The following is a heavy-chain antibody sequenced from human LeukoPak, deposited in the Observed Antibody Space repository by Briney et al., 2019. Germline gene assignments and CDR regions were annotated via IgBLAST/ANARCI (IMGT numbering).Heavy chain of an antibody. Sequence: GGSLRLSCAASGFTFSSYSMNWVRQAPGKGLEWVSSISSSSSYIYYADSVKGRFTISRDNAKNSLYLQMNSLRAEDTAVYYCARGDYGDYYYYGMDVWGQGTTVTVSS. J-gene: IGHJ6*02. CDR3: ARGDYGDYYYYGMDV. D-gene: IGHD4-17*01. CDR1: GFTFSSYS. CDR2: ISSSSSYI. V-gene: IGHV3-21*01.